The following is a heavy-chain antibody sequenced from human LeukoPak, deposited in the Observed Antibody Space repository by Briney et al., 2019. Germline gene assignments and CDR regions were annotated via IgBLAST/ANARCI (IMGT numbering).Heavy chain of an antibody. V-gene: IGHV4-34*01. D-gene: IGHD3-3*01. CDR2: SHHSGST. J-gene: IGHJ6*02. Sequence: PSETLSLTSTVYVGSFSGYYWSWFRQPPGKGLEWIGESHHSGSTNYDPSLKSRVTISVDTSKNQSSLKLSSVTAADTAVYYCARDRFDYGMDVWGQGTTVTVSS. CDR1: VGSFSGYY. CDR3: ARDRFDYGMDV.